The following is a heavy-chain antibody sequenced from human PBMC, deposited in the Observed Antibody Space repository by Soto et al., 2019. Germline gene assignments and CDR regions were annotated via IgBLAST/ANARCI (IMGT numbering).Heavy chain of an antibody. V-gene: IGHV1-69*06. CDR1: GGTFSSYV. CDR2: VIPTFGTT. Sequence: QVQLVQSGAEVTKPGSSVKVSCKASGGTFSSYVISWVRQAPGQGLEWMGGVIPTFGTTKNAQDFQGRVNVTADKSTSTAYLELSSLRSDDTAVYYCSSHRTQVAHLVLPPYYYDGLDFWGQGTTVTVSS. CDR3: SSHRTQVAHLVLPPYYYDGLDF. J-gene: IGHJ6*02. D-gene: IGHD6-6*01.